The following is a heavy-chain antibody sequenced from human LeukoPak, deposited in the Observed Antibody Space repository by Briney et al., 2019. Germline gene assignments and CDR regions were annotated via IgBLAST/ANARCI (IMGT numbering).Heavy chain of an antibody. V-gene: IGHV3-53*01. J-gene: IGHJ4*02. CDR2: IYSGGST. D-gene: IGHD3-10*01. CDR3: AKSGMVRTYYFDY. Sequence: GGSLRLSCAASGFTVSSNYMSWVRQAPGKGLEWVSVIYSGGSTYYADSGKGRFTIFRDNSKNTLSLLMNSLRAEDTAVYYCAKSGMVRTYYFDYWGQGTLVTVSS. CDR1: GFTVSSNY.